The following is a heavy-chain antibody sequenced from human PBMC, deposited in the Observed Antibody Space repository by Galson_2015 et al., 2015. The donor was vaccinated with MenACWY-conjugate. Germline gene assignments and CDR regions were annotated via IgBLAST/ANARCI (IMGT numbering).Heavy chain of an antibody. CDR1: GVSLSTRRVG. CDR3: AHSPYCSTTSCYAARSFDV. D-gene: IGHD2-2*01. J-gene: IGHJ3*01. Sequence: RALVRPPRPLTLTCTFSGVSLSTRRVGVGWIRQPPGQALEWLSLIYWDDDQRYSPSLKSRLTITKYTSKNQVVLSMTNMDPVDTATYYCAHSPYCSTTSCYAARSFDVWGQGTVFTVSS. V-gene: IGHV2-5*02. CDR2: IYWDDDQ.